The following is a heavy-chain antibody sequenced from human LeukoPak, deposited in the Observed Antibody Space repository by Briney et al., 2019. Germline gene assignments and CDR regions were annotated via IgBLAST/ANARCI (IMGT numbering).Heavy chain of an antibody. Sequence: GPTLVNPTQTLTLTCTFSGFSLSTSGMCVSWIRQPPGKALEWLARIDWDDDKYYSTSLKTRLTISTDTSKNQVILTMTNMDPVDTATYYCARTSGNSDSFDIWGQGTMVTVSS. J-gene: IGHJ3*02. CDR2: IDWDDDK. D-gene: IGHD2/OR15-2a*01. CDR3: ARTSGNSDSFDI. CDR1: GFSLSTSGMC. V-gene: IGHV2-70*11.